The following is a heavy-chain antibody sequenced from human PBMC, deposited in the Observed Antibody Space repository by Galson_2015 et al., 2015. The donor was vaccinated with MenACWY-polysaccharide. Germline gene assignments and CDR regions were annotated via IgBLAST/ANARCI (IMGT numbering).Heavy chain of an antibody. V-gene: IGHV3-7*01. CDR1: GFTISNYW. Sequence: SLRLSCAASGFTISNYWMYWVRQAPGKGLEWVANIKQDGSEKNYVGSVKGRFTVSRDNAKNTLYLQMNSLRVEDTAVYYCARILYYWGQGTLVTVSS. CDR2: IKQDGSEK. CDR3: ARILYY. J-gene: IGHJ4*02.